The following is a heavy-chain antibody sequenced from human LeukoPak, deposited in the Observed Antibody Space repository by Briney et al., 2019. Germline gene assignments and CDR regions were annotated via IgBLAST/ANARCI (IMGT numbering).Heavy chain of an antibody. J-gene: IGHJ5*02. Sequence: GASVKVSCKASVYTFTTYDINWVRQATGQGLEWMGWMNPNSGNTGYAQKFQGRVTMTRNTSITTAYMELSSLRSEDTAVYYCARDRGSGHKENWFDPWGQGTLVTVSS. D-gene: IGHD6-19*01. V-gene: IGHV1-8*01. CDR2: MNPNSGNT. CDR3: ARDRGSGHKENWFDP. CDR1: VYTFTTYD.